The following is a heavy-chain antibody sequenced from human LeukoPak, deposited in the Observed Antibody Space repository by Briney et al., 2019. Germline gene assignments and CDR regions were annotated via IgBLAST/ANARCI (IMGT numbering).Heavy chain of an antibody. J-gene: IGHJ3*02. CDR1: GGSISSYY. Sequence: SETLSLTCTVSGGSISSYYWSWIRQPAGKGLEWIGEIYQSGSTNYNPSLKSRVTILVDNSKNQFSLKVSSVTAADTAVYFCARSVSGSYGAFDIWGQGTLVTVSS. V-gene: IGHV4-59*12. D-gene: IGHD1-26*01. CDR3: ARSVSGSYGAFDI. CDR2: IYQSGST.